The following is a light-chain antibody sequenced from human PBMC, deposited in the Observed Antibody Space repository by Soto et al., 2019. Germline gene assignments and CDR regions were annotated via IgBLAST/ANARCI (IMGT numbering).Light chain of an antibody. CDR3: LQRKYWPPLT. Sequence: EAVLTQSPATLSLSPGETATLSCRASHDVDIYLAWYQQRPGQAPRLLIYDASNRATGIPARFSGSGSGTDFTLTISSLEPEDVAVYYCLQRKYWPPLTFGQVTRLE. CDR1: HDVDIY. V-gene: IGKV3-11*01. J-gene: IGKJ5*01. CDR2: DAS.